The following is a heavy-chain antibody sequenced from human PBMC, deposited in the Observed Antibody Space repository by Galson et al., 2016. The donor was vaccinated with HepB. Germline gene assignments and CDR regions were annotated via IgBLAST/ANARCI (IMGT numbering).Heavy chain of an antibody. CDR2: ITRSSDTM. V-gene: IGHV3-48*02. CDR3: ARDDYFRLGY. D-gene: IGHD3-16*01. CDR1: GFTFNSYT. Sequence: SLRLSCAASGFTFNSYTMSWVRQAPGKGLQWVSSITRSSDTMYYADSVKGRFTISRDNAKNSLYLEMNSLRDEDTAVYYCARDDYFRLGYWGQGTLVTVSS. J-gene: IGHJ4*02.